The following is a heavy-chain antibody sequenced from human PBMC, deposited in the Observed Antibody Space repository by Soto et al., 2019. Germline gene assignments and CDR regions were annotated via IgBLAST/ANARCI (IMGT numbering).Heavy chain of an antibody. V-gene: IGHV1-46*02. CDR2: ISPSGHTT. D-gene: IGHD3-3*01. J-gene: IGHJ6*02. CDR3: ARHFGMVKDYYYSSGMYV. Sequence: QVQLVQSGAEVKKPGASANLSCKASGDTFKNFYIHWVRQAPGQGLEWLGVISPSGHTTTYPQKFQGRVTMNRDTSTSTLYMELINLRSDDTAIYYCARHFGMVKDYYYSSGMYVWGQGTPVTDSS. CDR1: GDTFKNFY.